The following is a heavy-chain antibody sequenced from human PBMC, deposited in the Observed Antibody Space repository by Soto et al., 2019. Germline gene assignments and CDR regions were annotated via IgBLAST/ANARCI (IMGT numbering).Heavy chain of an antibody. D-gene: IGHD4-17*01. CDR2: IYYTGTT. CDR1: GSSISPYY. J-gene: IGHJ4*02. Sequence: SETLSLTCTVSGSSISPYYCIWIRHPPGKGLEWIGYIYYTGTTKYNPSLRGRVTLSLGTSRNQLSLRLSSVTAADTAVYYCTRVGGYYGDYPNFDYWGPGTLVTVSS. V-gene: IGHV4-59*01. CDR3: TRVGGYYGDYPNFDY.